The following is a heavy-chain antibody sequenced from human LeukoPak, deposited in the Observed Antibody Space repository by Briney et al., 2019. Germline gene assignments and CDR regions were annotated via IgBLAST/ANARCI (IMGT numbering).Heavy chain of an antibody. J-gene: IGHJ5*02. D-gene: IGHD6-6*01. V-gene: IGHV1-69*01. CDR3: VRGRGIAARAENWFDP. CDR2: IIPIFGTA. Sequence: ASVKVSCKASGGTFSSYAISWVRQAPGQGLEWMGGIIPIFGTANYAQKFQGRVTITADESTSTAYMELSSLRSEDTAVYYCVRGRGIAARAENWFDPWGQGTLVTVSS. CDR1: GGTFSSYA.